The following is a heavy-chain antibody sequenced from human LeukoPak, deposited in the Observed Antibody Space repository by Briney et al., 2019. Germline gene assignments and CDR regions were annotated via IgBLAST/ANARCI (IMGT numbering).Heavy chain of an antibody. J-gene: IGHJ4*02. D-gene: IGHD6-19*01. CDR1: GFTFSSYW. CDR3: AGATSSGWYVNTVD. V-gene: IGHV3-74*01. Sequence: PGGSQRLSCAASGFTFSSYWMHWVRQAPGKGLVWVSRINSDGSSTSYADSVKGRFTISRDNAKNTLYLQMNSLRAEDTAVYYCAGATSSGWYVNTVDWGQGTLVTVSS. CDR2: INSDGSST.